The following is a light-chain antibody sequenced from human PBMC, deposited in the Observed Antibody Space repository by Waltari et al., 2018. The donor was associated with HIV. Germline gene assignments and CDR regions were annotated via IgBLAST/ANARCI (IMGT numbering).Light chain of an antibody. J-gene: IGKJ2*01. CDR3: LQDYTYPRT. Sequence: AIQMSQSPSSLSASVGDRVTITCRASQEIGNDLAWYQQTLGEAPKLLIYGASILHSGVSSRFSGSGSGRDFTLTISGLQPEDFAIYYCLQDYTYPRTFGQGTNLDI. CDR1: QEIGND. V-gene: IGKV1-6*01. CDR2: GAS.